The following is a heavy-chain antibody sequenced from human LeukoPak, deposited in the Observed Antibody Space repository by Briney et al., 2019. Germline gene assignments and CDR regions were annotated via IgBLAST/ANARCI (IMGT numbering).Heavy chain of an antibody. V-gene: IGHV1-69*04. J-gene: IGHJ4*02. CDR1: GGTFSSYT. Sequence: SVKVSCKASGGTFSSYTISCVRQAPGQGLEWMGRIIPILGIANYAQKFQGRVTITADKSASTAYMELSSLRSEDTAVYYCARDAGSGYWGQGTLVTVSS. CDR2: IIPILGIA. CDR3: ARDAGSGY. D-gene: IGHD2-15*01.